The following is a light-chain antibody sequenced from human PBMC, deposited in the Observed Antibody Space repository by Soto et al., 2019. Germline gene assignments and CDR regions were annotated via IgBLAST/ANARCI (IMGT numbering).Light chain of an antibody. CDR2: AVT. J-gene: IGLJ1*01. Sequence: QSVLTQPASVSGSPGQSITISCTGTSSDVGGYNYVSWYQQHPGKAPKLMIYAVTDRPSGVSSRFSGSKSGNTASLTISGLQAEDEADYYCSSYTSSSTLFGNGKKVIV. CDR3: SSYTSSSTL. V-gene: IGLV2-14*01. CDR1: SSDVGGYNY.